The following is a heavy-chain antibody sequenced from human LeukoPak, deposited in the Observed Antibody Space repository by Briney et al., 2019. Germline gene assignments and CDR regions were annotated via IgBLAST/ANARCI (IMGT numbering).Heavy chain of an antibody. Sequence: GGSLRLSCAASGFTFSNYAMSWVRQAPGKGLEWVSSISGSGSSTYYADSVKGRFTISRDNSKNSLYLRMNSLRAEDTAVYYCAKYCVSTSCSNRGAYYGMDVWGQGTTVTVSS. D-gene: IGHD2-2*01. CDR1: GFTFSNYA. J-gene: IGHJ6*02. V-gene: IGHV3-23*01. CDR2: ISGSGSST. CDR3: AKYCVSTSCSNRGAYYGMDV.